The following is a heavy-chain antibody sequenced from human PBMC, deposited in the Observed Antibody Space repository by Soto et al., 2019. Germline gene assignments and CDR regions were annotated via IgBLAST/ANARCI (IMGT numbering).Heavy chain of an antibody. Sequence: GGSLRLSCAASGFTFSSYAMSWVRQAPGKGLEWVSAISGSGGSTYYADSVKGRFTISRDNSKNTLYLQMNSLRAEDTAVYYCAKKGRFLEWFYDAFDIWGQGTMVTVSS. CDR1: GFTFSSYA. D-gene: IGHD3-3*01. J-gene: IGHJ3*02. CDR3: AKKGRFLEWFYDAFDI. CDR2: ISGSGGST. V-gene: IGHV3-23*01.